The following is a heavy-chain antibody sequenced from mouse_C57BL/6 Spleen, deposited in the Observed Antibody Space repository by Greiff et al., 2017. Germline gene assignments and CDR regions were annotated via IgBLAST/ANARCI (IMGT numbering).Heavy chain of an antibody. CDR2: IYPGSGNT. Sequence: VQLQQSGAELVRPGASVKLSCKASGYTFTDYYINWVKQRPGQGLEWIARIYPGSGNTYYNEKFKGKATLTAEKSSSTAYMQLSSLTSEDSAVYFCASITVYFDYWGQGTTRTVSS. CDR3: ASITVYFDY. D-gene: IGHD1-3*01. V-gene: IGHV1-76*01. J-gene: IGHJ2*01. CDR1: GYTFTDYY.